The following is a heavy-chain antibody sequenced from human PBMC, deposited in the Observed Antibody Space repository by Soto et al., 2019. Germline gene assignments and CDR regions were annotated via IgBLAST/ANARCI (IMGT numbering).Heavy chain of an antibody. Sequence: PGGSLRLSCAASGFTVSSNYMSWVRQAPGKGLEWVSVIYSGGSTYYADSVKGRFTISRDNSKNTLYLQMNSLRAEDTAVYYCARGPGYNWNYYYYYGMDVWGKGTTVTVSS. D-gene: IGHD1-20*01. J-gene: IGHJ6*04. CDR2: IYSGGST. CDR3: ARGPGYNWNYYYYYGMDV. CDR1: GFTVSSNY. V-gene: IGHV3-53*01.